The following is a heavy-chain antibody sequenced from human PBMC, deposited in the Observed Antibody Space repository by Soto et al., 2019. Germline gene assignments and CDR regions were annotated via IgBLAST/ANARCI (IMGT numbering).Heavy chain of an antibody. Sequence: ASVKVSCKTSGYTFLNYAIHWVRQAPGQGLEWMGWVNPSNGYTRYSENFQARLSLTRDTSANTAYMELTGLRSEDAAVYYCARRLSAFDVWGQGTVVTVSS. J-gene: IGHJ3*01. V-gene: IGHV1-3*01. CDR2: VNPSNGYT. CDR1: GYTFLNYA. CDR3: ARRLSAFDV.